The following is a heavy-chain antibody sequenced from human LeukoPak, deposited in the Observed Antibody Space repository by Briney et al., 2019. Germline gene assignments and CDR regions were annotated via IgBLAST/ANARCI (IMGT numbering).Heavy chain of an antibody. Sequence: GGSLRLSCAASGFTFSSYWMSWARQAPGKGLEWVANIKQDESEKYYVDSVKGRFSITRDNAKNSMYPQINSLRAEDTAVYHCARGNDYGDHVGIYFDYWGQGTLVTVSS. CDR1: GFTFSSYW. D-gene: IGHD4-17*01. CDR3: ARGNDYGDHVGIYFDY. V-gene: IGHV3-7*03. CDR2: IKQDESEK. J-gene: IGHJ4*02.